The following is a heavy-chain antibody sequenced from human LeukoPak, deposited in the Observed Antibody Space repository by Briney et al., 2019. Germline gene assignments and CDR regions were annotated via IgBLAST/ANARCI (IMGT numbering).Heavy chain of an antibody. V-gene: IGHV4-59*06. CDR3: ARGDMYSSSWSN. CDR1: GGSISSYY. J-gene: IGHJ4*02. CDR2: IYHSGST. Sequence: PSETLSLTCTVSGGSISSYYWSWIRQPPGKGLEWIGYIYHSGSTFYNPSLKSRVTISVDTSKNQFSLKLSSVTAADTAVYYCARGDMYSSSWSNWGQGTLVTVSS. D-gene: IGHD6-13*01.